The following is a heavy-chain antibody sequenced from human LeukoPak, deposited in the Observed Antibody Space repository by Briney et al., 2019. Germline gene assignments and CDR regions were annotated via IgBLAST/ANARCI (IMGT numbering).Heavy chain of an antibody. CDR2: IYTGGGT. V-gene: IGHV3-66*01. CDR3: ARESGSGSRGFDY. Sequence: GGSLRLSCAASGFTVISIYMNWVRQAPGKGLEWVSVIYTGGGTYYADSVKDRFTISRDNSKNTLYLQMNSLRAEDTAVYYCARESGSGSRGFDYWGQGTLVTVSS. J-gene: IGHJ4*02. CDR1: GFTVISIY. D-gene: IGHD3-10*01.